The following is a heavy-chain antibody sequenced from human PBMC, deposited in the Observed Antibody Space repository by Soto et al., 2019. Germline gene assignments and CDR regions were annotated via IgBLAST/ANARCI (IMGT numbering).Heavy chain of an antibody. CDR1: GFTVSSNY. V-gene: IGHV3-53*01. D-gene: IGHD1-26*01. CDR3: ARGRYSGSYYTYY. CDR2: VYSGGST. Sequence: EVQLVESGGGLIQPGGSLRLSCVASGFTVSSNYMSWVRQAPGKGLEWVSVVYSGGSTYYADSVKGRFTISRDNSKNTLYLQMNSLRAADTAVYFCARGRYSGSYYTYYWGQGTLVTVSS. J-gene: IGHJ4*02.